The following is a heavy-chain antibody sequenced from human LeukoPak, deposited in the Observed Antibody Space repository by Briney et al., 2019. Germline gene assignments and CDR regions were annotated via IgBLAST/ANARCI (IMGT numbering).Heavy chain of an antibody. CDR2: ISSTATTI. V-gene: IGHV3-48*01. Sequence: GGSLRLSCVASGFSLSTYTMNWVRQAPGKGLEWVSSISSTATTIYYADSVKGRFVISRDNAKNSVYLQMNSLRAEDTAVYYCARLGDYYYYYYMDVWGKGTTVTVSS. CDR1: GFSLSTYT. CDR3: ARLGDYYYYYYMDV. J-gene: IGHJ6*03. D-gene: IGHD2-21*02.